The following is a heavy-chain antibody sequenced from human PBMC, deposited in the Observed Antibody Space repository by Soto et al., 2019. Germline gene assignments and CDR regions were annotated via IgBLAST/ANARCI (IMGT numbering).Heavy chain of an antibody. CDR1: GFTFSSYV. CDR2: TSYDGSNN. Sequence: QVQLVESGGGVVQPGTSLRLSCVGSGFTFSSYVIHWVRQAPGKGLEWVALTSYDGSNNFYGDSVKGRFTISRHNSRNTVELQMDSLRFEDTALYYCARWGTTGGLDVWGQGPLVSVSS. CDR3: ARWGTTGGLDV. D-gene: IGHD3-16*01. J-gene: IGHJ4*02. V-gene: IGHV3-33*05.